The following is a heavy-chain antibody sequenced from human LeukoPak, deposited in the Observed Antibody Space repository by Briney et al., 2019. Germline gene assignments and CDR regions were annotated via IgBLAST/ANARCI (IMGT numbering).Heavy chain of an antibody. CDR3: ARLGYNDYVNY. CDR2: IFYSGNS. D-gene: IGHD5-12*01. J-gene: IGHJ4*02. CDR1: GGSLSSADSY. V-gene: IGHV4-30-4*01. Sequence: PSETLSLTCTVSGGSLSSADSYWSWIRQPPGKGLEWIGYIFYSGNSYYNPSLKSRLTISVDTSKNQFSLKLSSVTAADTAMYYCARLGYNDYVNYWGQGTLVTVSS.